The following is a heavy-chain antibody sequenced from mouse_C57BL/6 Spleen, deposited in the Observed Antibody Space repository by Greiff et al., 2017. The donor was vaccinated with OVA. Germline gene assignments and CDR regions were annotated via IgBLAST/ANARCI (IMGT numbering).Heavy chain of an antibody. D-gene: IGHD2-4*01. Sequence: QVQLQQSGAELVKPGASVKISCKASGYAFSSYWMNWVKQRPGKGLEWIGQIYPGDGDTNYNGKFKGKATLTADKSSSTAYMQLSSLTSEDSAVYFCARDDYDGVAWFAYWGQGTLVTVSA. V-gene: IGHV1-80*01. CDR3: ARDDYDGVAWFAY. CDR2: IYPGDGDT. CDR1: GYAFSSYW. J-gene: IGHJ3*01.